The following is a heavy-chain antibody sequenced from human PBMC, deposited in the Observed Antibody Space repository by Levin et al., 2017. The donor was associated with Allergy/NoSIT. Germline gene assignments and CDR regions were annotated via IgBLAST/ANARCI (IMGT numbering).Heavy chain of an antibody. D-gene: IGHD5-12*01. Sequence: GGSLRLSCAASGFTFNNYAMSWVRQAPGTGLEWVSAISGNGDYTNYADSVKGRFTISRDNSKNTLYLQMNSLRAEDTAVYYCAKDVSVWLRRPFDYWGQGTLVTVSS. V-gene: IGHV3-23*01. J-gene: IGHJ4*02. CDR3: AKDVSVWLRRPFDY. CDR2: ISGNGDYT. CDR1: GFTFNNYA.